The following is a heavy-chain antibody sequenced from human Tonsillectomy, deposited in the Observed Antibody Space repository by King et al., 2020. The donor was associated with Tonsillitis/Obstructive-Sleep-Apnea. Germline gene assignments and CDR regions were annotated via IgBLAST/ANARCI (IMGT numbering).Heavy chain of an antibody. CDR3: ARDRADYDILTGYYKGNWFDP. J-gene: IGHJ5*02. Sequence: LPLQESGPGLVKPSETLSLTCSVSGGSVSSGSHYWTWIRQPPGKGLEWIGRIYYTGTTHYNPSLKSRVTISVDTSKNQFSLRLSSVTAADTAVYYCARDRADYDILTGYYKGNWFDPWGQGALVTVSS. CDR2: IYYTGTT. CDR1: GGSVSSGSHY. V-gene: IGHV4-61*01. D-gene: IGHD3-9*01.